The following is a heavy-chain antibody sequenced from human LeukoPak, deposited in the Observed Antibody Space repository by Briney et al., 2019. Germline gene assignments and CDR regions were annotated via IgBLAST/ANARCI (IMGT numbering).Heavy chain of an antibody. CDR1: GGSTSDYY. V-gene: IGHV4-4*07. J-gene: IGHJ4*02. Sequence: PSETLSLTCSVSGGSTSDYYGNWIRHPAGQGLEWIGRISYPGNTAYNPSLESRLSKSLDTAKNQFSLKVTSVTAADTAVYYCARGGTLFTYFDSWGQGALVTVSS. CDR2: ISYPGNT. CDR3: ARGGTLFTYFDS. D-gene: IGHD3-10*02.